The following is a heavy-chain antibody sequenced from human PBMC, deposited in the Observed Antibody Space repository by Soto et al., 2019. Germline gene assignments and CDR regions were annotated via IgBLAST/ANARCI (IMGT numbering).Heavy chain of an antibody. J-gene: IGHJ4*02. CDR3: ANPRHYGGNSDSRDD. CDR1: GFAFSSYA. CDR2: ISYDGSNK. Sequence: QVQLVESGGGVVQPGRSLRLSCAASGFAFSSYAMHWVRQAPGKGLEWVAVISYDGSNKYYADSVKGRFTISSDNSQNTLYLQMNSLRAEDTAVYYCANPRHYGGNSDSRDDWGQGNLVTVSS. V-gene: IGHV3-30-3*01. D-gene: IGHD2-21*02.